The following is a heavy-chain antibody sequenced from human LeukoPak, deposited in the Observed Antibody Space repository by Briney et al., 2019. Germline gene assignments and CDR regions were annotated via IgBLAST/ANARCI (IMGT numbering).Heavy chain of an antibody. CDR2: ISWNSGSI. D-gene: IGHD3-22*01. V-gene: IGHV3-9*01. CDR3: AKEPSSGYRTYYFDY. Sequence: PGRSLRLSCAASGFTFDDYAMHWVRQAPGKGLEWVSGISWNSGSIGYADSVKGRFTISRDNSKNTLYLQMNSLRAEDTAVYYCAKEPSSGYRTYYFDYWGQGTLVTVSS. J-gene: IGHJ4*02. CDR1: GFTFDDYA.